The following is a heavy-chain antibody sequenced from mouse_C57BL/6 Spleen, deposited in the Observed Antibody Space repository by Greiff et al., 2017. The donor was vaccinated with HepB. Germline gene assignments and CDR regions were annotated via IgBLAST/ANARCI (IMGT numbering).Heavy chain of an antibody. Sequence: EVQLQQSGAELVRPGASVKLSCTASGFNIKDDYMHWVKQRPEQGLEGIGWIDPENGDTEYASKFQGKATITADTSSNTAYLQLSSLTSEDTAVYYCTKWPSSYYFDYWGQGTTLTVSS. J-gene: IGHJ2*01. CDR3: TKWPSSYYFDY. D-gene: IGHD1-3*01. CDR1: GFNIKDDY. CDR2: IDPENGDT. V-gene: IGHV14-4*01.